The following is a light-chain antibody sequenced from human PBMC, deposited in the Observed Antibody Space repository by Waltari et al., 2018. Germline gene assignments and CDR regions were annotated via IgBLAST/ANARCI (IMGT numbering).Light chain of an antibody. J-gene: IGLJ2*01. CDR1: TSNIGAGHD. Sequence: QSVLTQPPSVSGTPGQRVTISCSGSTSNIGAGHDVHWYQHLPGTAPKLLIYGNNNRHSGVPDRFSGSKSGTSASLAITGLQADEEADYFCQSFDNMLSGGVVFGGGTKLAVL. CDR3: QSFDNMLSGGVV. V-gene: IGLV1-40*01. CDR2: GNN.